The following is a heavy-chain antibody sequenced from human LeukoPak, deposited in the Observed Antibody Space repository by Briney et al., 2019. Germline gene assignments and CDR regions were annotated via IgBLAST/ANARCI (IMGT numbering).Heavy chain of an antibody. CDR3: AREYSGYDWSLDY. D-gene: IGHD5-12*01. CDR1: EATFSSYA. Sequence: VKFSGKASEATFSSYAISWVQQAPGQGLEWMGGIIPIFGTANYAQKFQGRVTITTDESTSTAYMELSSPRSEDTAVYYCAREYSGYDWSLDYWGQGTLVTVSS. J-gene: IGHJ4*02. CDR2: IIPIFGTA. V-gene: IGHV1-69*05.